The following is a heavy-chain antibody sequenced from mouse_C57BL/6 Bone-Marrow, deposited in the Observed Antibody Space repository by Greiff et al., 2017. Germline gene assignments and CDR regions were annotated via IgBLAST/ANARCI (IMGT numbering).Heavy chain of an antibody. D-gene: IGHD1-1*01. CDR3: ARMGGVRLYYFDY. CDR2: IYPGSGST. CDR1: GYTFTSYW. Sequence: QVQLKQPGAELVKPGASVKMSCKASGYTFTSYWITWVKQRPGQGLEWIGDIYPGSGSTNYNEKFKSKATLTVDTSSSTAYMQLSSLTSEDSAVYYCARMGGVRLYYFDYWGQGTLSQSPQ. J-gene: IGHJ2*01. V-gene: IGHV1-55*01.